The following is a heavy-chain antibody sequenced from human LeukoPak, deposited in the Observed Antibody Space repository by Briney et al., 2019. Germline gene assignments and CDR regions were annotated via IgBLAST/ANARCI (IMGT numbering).Heavy chain of an antibody. J-gene: IGHJ4*02. Sequence: SETLSLTCTVSGGSISSYYWSWIRQPPGKGLEWIGYIYYSGSTNYNPSLKSRVTISVDTSKNQFSLKLSSVTAADTAVYYCARDYYDSSGHNYFDYWGQGTLVNVCS. D-gene: IGHD3-22*01. CDR1: GGSISSYY. V-gene: IGHV4-59*12. CDR2: IYYSGST. CDR3: ARDYYDSSGHNYFDY.